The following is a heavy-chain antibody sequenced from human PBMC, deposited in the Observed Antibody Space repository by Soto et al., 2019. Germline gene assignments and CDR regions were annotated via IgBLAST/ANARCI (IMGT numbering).Heavy chain of an antibody. CDR1: GFTFSSYG. J-gene: IGHJ6*02. CDR2: IWYDGSNK. CDR3: ARDEDYYYGMDV. V-gene: IGHV3-33*01. Sequence: PGGSLRLSCAASGFTFSSYGMHGVRQAPGKGLEWVAVIWYDGSNKYYADSVKGRFTISRDNSKNTLYLQMNSLRAEDTAVYYCARDEDYYYGMDVWGQGTTVTVSS.